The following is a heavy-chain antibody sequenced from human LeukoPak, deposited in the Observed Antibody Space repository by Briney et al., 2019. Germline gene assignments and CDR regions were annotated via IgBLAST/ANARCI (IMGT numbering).Heavy chain of an antibody. Sequence: PGGSLRLSCAASGFTFSSYSMNWVRQAPGKGLGWVSSISSSSSYIYYADPVKGQFTISRDNAKNSLYLQMNSLRAEDTAVYYCARDRIAARRSYYYYYMDVWGKGTTVTVSS. D-gene: IGHD6-6*01. V-gene: IGHV3-21*01. CDR1: GFTFSSYS. CDR2: ISSSSSYI. CDR3: ARDRIAARRSYYYYYMDV. J-gene: IGHJ6*03.